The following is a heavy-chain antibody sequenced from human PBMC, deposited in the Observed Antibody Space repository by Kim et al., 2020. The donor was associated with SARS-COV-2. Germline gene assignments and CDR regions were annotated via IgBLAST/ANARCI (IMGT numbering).Heavy chain of an antibody. Sequence: SETLSLTCTVSGGSISSSSYYWGWIRQPPGKGLEWIGSIYYSGSTYYNPSLKSRVTISVDTSTNQFSLKLSSVTAADTAVYYCARHSRIVVVPAAILAWGQGTLVTISS. CDR3: ARHSRIVVVPAAILA. J-gene: IGHJ4*02. CDR2: IYYSGST. V-gene: IGHV4-39*01. CDR1: GGSISSSSYY. D-gene: IGHD2-2*01.